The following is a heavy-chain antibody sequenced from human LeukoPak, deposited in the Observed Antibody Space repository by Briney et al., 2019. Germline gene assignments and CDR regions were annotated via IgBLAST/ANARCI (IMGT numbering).Heavy chain of an antibody. CDR3: ARGVDSSGWSNDY. CDR1: GGSISRSSYY. D-gene: IGHD6-19*01. CDR2: IYYSGST. Sequence: SETLSLTCTVSGGSISRSSYYWGWIRQPPGKGLEWIGSIYYSGSTYYNPSLKSRVTISIDTSKNQFSLKLSSVTAADTAVYYCARGVDSSGWSNDYWGQGILVTVSS. V-gene: IGHV4-39*07. J-gene: IGHJ4*02.